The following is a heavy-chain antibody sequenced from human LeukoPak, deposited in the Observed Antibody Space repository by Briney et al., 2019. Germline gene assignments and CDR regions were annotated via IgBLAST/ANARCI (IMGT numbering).Heavy chain of an antibody. CDR3: ARDEGVTTTRHLDY. V-gene: IGHV1-18*01. D-gene: IGHD5-12*01. Sequence: GASVKVSCKASGYTFTSYGISWVRQAPGQGLEWMGWISAYNGNTNYAQKFQGRVTMTTDTSTNTAYMELRSLRSDDTAVYYCARDEGVTTTRHLDYWGQGTLVTVSS. CDR2: ISAYNGNT. J-gene: IGHJ4*02. CDR1: GYTFTSYG.